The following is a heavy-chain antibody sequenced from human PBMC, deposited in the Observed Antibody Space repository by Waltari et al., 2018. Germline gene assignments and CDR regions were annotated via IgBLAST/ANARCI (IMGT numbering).Heavy chain of an antibody. CDR2: VIPVRGAA. CDR1: GGTFGNYA. CDR3: AASPSHCFVCSARFEY. Sequence: QVQLVQSGAEVKKPGSSVKVSCKAAGGTFGNYAVHWVRQAPGQGPEYMGRVIPVRGAASHGPKVQGRVTITADTSTGTVYMDLGSLKSDDSAVYFCAASPSHCFVCSARFEYWGQGTPVTVSS. V-gene: IGHV1-69*04. D-gene: IGHD2-2*01. J-gene: IGHJ4*02.